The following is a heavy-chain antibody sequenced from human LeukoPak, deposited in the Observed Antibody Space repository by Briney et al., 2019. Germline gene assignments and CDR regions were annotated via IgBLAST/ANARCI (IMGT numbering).Heavy chain of an antibody. V-gene: IGHV3-21*01. CDR1: GFTFSDYY. D-gene: IGHD3-10*01. Sequence: GGSLRLSCAASGFTFSDYYMNWVRQAPGKGLEWVSSISSSSSYIYYADSVKGRFTISRDNAKNSLYLQMNSLRAEDTAVYYCARDPRLLWGSGSYLFDYWGQGTLVTVSS. CDR2: ISSSSSYI. J-gene: IGHJ4*02. CDR3: ARDPRLLWGSGSYLFDY.